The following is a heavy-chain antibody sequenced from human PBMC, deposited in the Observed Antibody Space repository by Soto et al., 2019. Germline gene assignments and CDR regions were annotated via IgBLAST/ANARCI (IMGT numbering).Heavy chain of an antibody. CDR3: ARHSGWYRVRSNYFDY. J-gene: IGHJ4*02. Sequence: GGSLRLSCAASGFTFSDYYMSWIRQAPGKGLEWVSYISSSGSTIYYADSVKGRFTISRDNAKNSLYLQMNSLRAEDTAVYYCARHSGWYRVRSNYFDYWGQGTLVTVSS. D-gene: IGHD6-19*01. CDR1: GFTFSDYY. V-gene: IGHV3-11*01. CDR2: ISSSGSTI.